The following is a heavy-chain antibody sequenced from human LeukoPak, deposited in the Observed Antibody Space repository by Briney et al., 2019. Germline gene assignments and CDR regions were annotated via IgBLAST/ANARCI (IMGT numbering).Heavy chain of an antibody. J-gene: IGHJ6*02. V-gene: IGHV4-28*03. Sequence: SETLSLTCAVSGYSISSSNWWGRIRQPPGKGLEWIGYIYYSGSTYYNPSLKSRVTISVDTSKNQFSLKLSSVTAADTAVYYCARDPIVGATSGMDVWGQGTTVTVSS. D-gene: IGHD1-26*01. CDR2: IYYSGST. CDR3: ARDPIVGATSGMDV. CDR1: GYSISSSNW.